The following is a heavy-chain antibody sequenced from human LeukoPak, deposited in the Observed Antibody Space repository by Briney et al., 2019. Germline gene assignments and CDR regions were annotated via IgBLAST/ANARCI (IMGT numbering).Heavy chain of an antibody. D-gene: IGHD6-19*01. J-gene: IGHJ4*02. CDR1: GFTFSGFG. V-gene: IGHV3-30*18. Sequence: GRSLRLSCEASGFTFSGFGMHWVRQAPGKGLEWVAVISYDGSNKYYADSVKGRFTISRDNSKNTLFMQMNSPRAEDTAVYYCAKDKSIAVAGTNDYFDYWGQGTLVTVSS. CDR2: ISYDGSNK. CDR3: AKDKSIAVAGTNDYFDY.